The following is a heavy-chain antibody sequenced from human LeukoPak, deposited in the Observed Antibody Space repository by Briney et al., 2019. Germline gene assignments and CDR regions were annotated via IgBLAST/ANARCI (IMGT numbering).Heavy chain of an antibody. CDR1: GFTVSSNY. D-gene: IGHD2-8*01. J-gene: IGHJ4*02. CDR3: AKDRSTILMIYATDY. V-gene: IGHV3-30*18. CDR2: ISYDGSNK. Sequence: PGGSLRLSCAASGFTVSSNYMSWVRQAPGKGLESVAFISYDGSNKYYADSVKGRVTISRDNSKNTLYLQMNSLRAEDTALYYCAKDRSTILMIYATDYWGQGTLVTVSS.